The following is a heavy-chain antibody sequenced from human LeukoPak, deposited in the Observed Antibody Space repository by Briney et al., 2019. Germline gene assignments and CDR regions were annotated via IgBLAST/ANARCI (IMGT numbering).Heavy chain of an antibody. CDR1: GFTFSDYY. D-gene: IGHD6-13*01. J-gene: IGHJ4*02. V-gene: IGHV3-11*04. Sequence: PGGSLRLSCAASGFTFSDYYMSWIRQAPGKGLEWVSYISSSGSTIYYADSVKGRFTISRDNAKNSLYLQMNSLRAEDTSVYYCARELRPDPYSASWYNYWGQGTLVTVSS. CDR2: ISSSGSTI. CDR3: ARELRPDPYSASWYNY.